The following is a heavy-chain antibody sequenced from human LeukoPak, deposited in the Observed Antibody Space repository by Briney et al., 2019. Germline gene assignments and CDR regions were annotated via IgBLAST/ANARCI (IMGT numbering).Heavy chain of an antibody. CDR3: ARLAYYMDV. J-gene: IGHJ6*03. V-gene: IGHV3-7*01. CDR2: IKSDAIEN. CDR1: GFTFRDYW. Sequence: GGSLRLSCEACGFTFRDYWMSWVRQAPGKGVEGLANIKSDAIENTLAVSVTGRFTVSIDNAKNSVSLQLNSLRPEDTGIYYCARLAYYMDVWGKGTAVTVSS.